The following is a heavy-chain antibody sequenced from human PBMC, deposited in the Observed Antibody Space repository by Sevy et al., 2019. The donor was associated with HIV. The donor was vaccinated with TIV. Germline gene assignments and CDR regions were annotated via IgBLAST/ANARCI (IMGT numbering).Heavy chain of an antibody. CDR2: ISSSSSYI. J-gene: IGHJ3*02. D-gene: IGHD3-9*01. V-gene: IGHV3-21*01. CDR1: GFTFSSYS. CDR3: ARDVQPIYYDILTGNDAFDI. Sequence: GGSLRLSCAASGFTFSSYSMNWARQAPGKGLEWVSSISSSSSYIYYADSVKGRFTISRDNAKNSLYLQMNSLRAEDTAVYYCARDVQPIYYDILTGNDAFDIWGQGTMVTVSS.